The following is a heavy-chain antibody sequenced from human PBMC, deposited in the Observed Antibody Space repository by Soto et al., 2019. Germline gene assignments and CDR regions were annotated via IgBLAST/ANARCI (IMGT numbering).Heavy chain of an antibody. D-gene: IGHD3-3*01. Sequence: QVQLQESGPGLVKPSQTLSLTCTVSGGSISSGGYYWSWIRQHPGKGLEWIGYIYYSGSTYYNPSLKSRVTISVETSKNQFALKLSSVTAADTAVYYCARSFGVVIIDWFDPWGQGTLVTVSS. CDR1: GGSISSGGYY. CDR3: ARSFGVVIIDWFDP. V-gene: IGHV4-31*03. J-gene: IGHJ5*02. CDR2: IYYSGST.